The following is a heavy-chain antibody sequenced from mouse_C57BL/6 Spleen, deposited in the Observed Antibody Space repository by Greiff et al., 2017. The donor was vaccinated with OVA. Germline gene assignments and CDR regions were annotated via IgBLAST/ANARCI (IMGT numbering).Heavy chain of an antibody. CDR3: ARRGLGRYWYFDV. CDR1: GYTFTSYW. J-gene: IGHJ1*03. CDR2: IDPSDSYT. D-gene: IGHD3-3*01. V-gene: IGHV1-69*01. Sequence: VQLQQPGAELVMPGASVKLSCKASGYTFTSYWMHWVKPRPGQGLEWIGEIDPSDSYTNYNQKFKGKSTLTVDKSSSTAYMQLSSLTSEDSAVYYCARRGLGRYWYFDVWGTGTTVTVSS.